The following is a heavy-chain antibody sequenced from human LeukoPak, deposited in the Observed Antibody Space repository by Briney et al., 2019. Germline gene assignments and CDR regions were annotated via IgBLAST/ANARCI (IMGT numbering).Heavy chain of an antibody. CDR2: ISSSSSYI. CDR1: GFTFSSYS. V-gene: IGHV3-21*01. Sequence: GGSLRLSCAASGFTFSSYSMNWVRQAPGKGLEWVSSISSSSSYIYYADSVKGRFTISRDNAKNSPYLQMNSLRAEDTAVYYCARERVVPGGAFDIWGQGTMVTVSS. J-gene: IGHJ3*02. D-gene: IGHD2-2*01. CDR3: ARERVVPGGAFDI.